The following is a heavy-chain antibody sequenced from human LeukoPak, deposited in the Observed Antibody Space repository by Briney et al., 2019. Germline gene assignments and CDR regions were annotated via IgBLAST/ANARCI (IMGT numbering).Heavy chain of an antibody. CDR2: IFTSGST. CDR3: ARAPVTVKDSFDI. V-gene: IGHV4-4*07. J-gene: IGHJ3*02. CDR1: VGSINNYY. Sequence: PSETLSLTCAVSVGSINNYYWSWIRQPAGKGLEWIGRIFTSGSTNYNASLKSRVTMSVDTSKNQFSLKLRSMTAADTAVYYCARAPVTVKDSFDIWGQGTMVTVSS. D-gene: IGHD4-11*01.